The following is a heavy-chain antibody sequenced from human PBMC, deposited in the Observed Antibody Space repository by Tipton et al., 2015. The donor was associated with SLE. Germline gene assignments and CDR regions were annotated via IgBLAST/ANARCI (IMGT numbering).Heavy chain of an antibody. CDR3: ASSHSSSRNKADY. D-gene: IGHD6-13*01. V-gene: IGHV5-51*03. Sequence: QLVQSGAEVKKPGESLKISCKGSGYSFTSYWIGWVRQMPGKGLEWIGSIYYSGSTYYNPSLKSRVTISVDTSKNQFSLKLSSVTAADTAVYYCASSHSSSRNKADYWGQGTLVTVPS. CDR1: GYSFTSYW. CDR2: IYYSGST. J-gene: IGHJ4*02.